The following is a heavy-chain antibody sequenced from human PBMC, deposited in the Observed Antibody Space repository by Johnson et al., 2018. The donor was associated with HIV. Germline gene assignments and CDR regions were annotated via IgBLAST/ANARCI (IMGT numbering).Heavy chain of an antibody. CDR3: AKRFPGGYGDYGAFDI. CDR2: IQYDGKNK. V-gene: IGHV3-33*08. J-gene: IGHJ3*02. CDR1: GFTFGIYG. D-gene: IGHD4-17*01. Sequence: VQLVESGGGVVQPGTSLRLSCAASGFTFGIYGMHWVRQAPGKGLEWVAFIQYDGKNKYYADSVKGRFTISRDDSKNSLYLQMNSLRAEDTAVYYCAKRFPGGYGDYGAFDIWGQGTMVTVSS.